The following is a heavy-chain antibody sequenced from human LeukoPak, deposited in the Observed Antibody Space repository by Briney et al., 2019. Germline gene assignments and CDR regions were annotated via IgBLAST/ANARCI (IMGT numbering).Heavy chain of an antibody. CDR1: GFTFSSYA. Sequence: GGSLRLSCSASGFTFSSYAMHWVRQAPGKGLEYVSAISSNGGSTYYADSVKGRFTISRDNSKNTLYLQMSSPRAEDTAVYYCVKDPGWQLQYEGAGAFDIWGQGTMVTVSS. CDR3: VKDPGWQLQYEGAGAFDI. J-gene: IGHJ3*02. CDR2: ISSNGGST. V-gene: IGHV3-64D*06. D-gene: IGHD2-15*01.